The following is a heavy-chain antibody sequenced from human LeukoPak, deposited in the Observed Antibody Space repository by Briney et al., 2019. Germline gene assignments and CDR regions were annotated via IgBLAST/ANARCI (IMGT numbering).Heavy chain of an antibody. V-gene: IGHV3-7*03. CDR2: IRHDGGDK. CDR3: ARVYYYYYYMDV. CDR1: ALTFSNFW. J-gene: IGHJ6*03. Sequence: GGSLRLSCAVSALTFSNFWMTWVRQPPGKGPEWLATIRHDGGDKWYLDSVKGRFTISRDNAKNSRYLQMNSLRAEDTAVYYCARVYYYYYYMDVWGKGTTVTVSS.